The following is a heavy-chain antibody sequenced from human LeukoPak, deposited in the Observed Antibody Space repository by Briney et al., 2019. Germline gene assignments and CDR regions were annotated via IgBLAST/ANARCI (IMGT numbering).Heavy chain of an antibody. J-gene: IGHJ4*02. V-gene: IGHV4-39*07. Sequence: PSETLSLTCTVSGGSISSSGYYWGWIRQPPGKGLEWIGEINHSGSTNYNPSLKSRVTISVDTSKNQFSLKLSSVTAADTAVYYCARGGLEMATRLSDYWGQGTLVTVSS. CDR2: INHSGST. CDR1: GGSISSSGYY. CDR3: ARGGLEMATRLSDY. D-gene: IGHD5-12*01.